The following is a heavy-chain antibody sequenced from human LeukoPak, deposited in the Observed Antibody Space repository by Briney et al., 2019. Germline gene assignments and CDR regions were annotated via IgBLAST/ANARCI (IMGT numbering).Heavy chain of an antibody. D-gene: IGHD1-26*01. CDR2: LYTSGIT. V-gene: IGHV3-66*01. CDR3: AREDAGGTYSFDY. J-gene: IGHJ4*02. CDR1: GLNISSNF. Sequence: GGSLRLSCAVSGLNISSNFMSWVRQAPGKGPEWAAVLYTSGITYYADSVRGRFTISRDNSKNTLYLQMDSLKAEDTAVYYCAREDAGGTYSFDYWGQGTLVTVSS.